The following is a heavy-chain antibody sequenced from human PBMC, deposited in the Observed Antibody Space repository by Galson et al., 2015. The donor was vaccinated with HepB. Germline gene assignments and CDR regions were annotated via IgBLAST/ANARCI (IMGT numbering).Heavy chain of an antibody. CDR3: PTPTQVDTIFGVVSHGGMDV. V-gene: IGHV1-8*01. Sequence: SVKVSCKASGYTFTSYDINWVRQATGQGLEWMGWMNPNSGNTGYAQKFQGRVTMTRNTSISTAYMELSSLRSEDTAVYYWPTPTQVDTIFGVVSHGGMDVWGQGTTVTVSS. CDR1: GYTFTSYD. J-gene: IGHJ6*02. D-gene: IGHD3-3*01. CDR2: MNPNSGNT.